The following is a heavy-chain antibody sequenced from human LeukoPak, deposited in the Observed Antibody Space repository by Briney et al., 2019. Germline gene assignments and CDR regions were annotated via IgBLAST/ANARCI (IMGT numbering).Heavy chain of an antibody. V-gene: IGHV1-2*02. J-gene: IGHJ3*02. CDR1: GYTFTGYY. Sequence: GASVKVSCKASGYTFTGYYIHWVRQAPGQGLEWMGWINSNSGDTNYPQKFQGRVTMTRDTSISTAYMELSRLTSDDTAVYYCARDSSSSKENAFDIWGQGTMVTVSS. CDR2: INSNSGDT. CDR3: ARDSSSSKENAFDI. D-gene: IGHD6-6*01.